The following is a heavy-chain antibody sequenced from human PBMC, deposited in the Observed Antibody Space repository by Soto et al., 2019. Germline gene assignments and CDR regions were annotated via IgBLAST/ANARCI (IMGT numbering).Heavy chain of an antibody. J-gene: IGHJ5*02. V-gene: IGHV4-34*01. D-gene: IGHD3-3*01. CDR2: INHSGST. CDR3: ARGYDFWSGNWLDP. CDR1: GGSFSGYY. Sequence: PSETLSLTCAVYGGSFSGYYWSWIRQPPGKGLEWIGEINHSGSTNYNPSLKSRVTISVDTSKNQFSLKLSSVTAADTAVYYCARGYDFWSGNWLDPWGQGTLVTVSS.